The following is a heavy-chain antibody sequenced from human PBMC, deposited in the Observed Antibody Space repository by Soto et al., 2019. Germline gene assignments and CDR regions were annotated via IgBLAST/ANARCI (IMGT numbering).Heavy chain of an antibody. J-gene: IGHJ6*02. CDR2: IIPIFGIA. CDR3: AREDRDRETGLVPAAIDGMDV. D-gene: IGHD2-2*01. V-gene: IGHV1-69*08. Sequence: QVQLVQSGAEVKKPGSSVKVSCKASGGTFSRYSITWVRQAPGHGLEWIGRIIPIFGIASYAQKFQGRVTITADESTSPASMERSSLRSEDTAVYYCAREDRDRETGLVPAAIDGMDVWGQGTTVTVSS. CDR1: GGTFSRYS.